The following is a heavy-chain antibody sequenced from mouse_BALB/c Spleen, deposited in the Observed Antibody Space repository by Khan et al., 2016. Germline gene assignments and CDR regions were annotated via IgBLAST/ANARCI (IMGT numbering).Heavy chain of an antibody. D-gene: IGHD2-14*01. V-gene: IGHV1S136*01. CDR3: ARDYRYDWDVMNY. CDR2: INPHNDGI. J-gene: IGHJ4*01. CDR1: GYPFTHYI. Sequence: VRLQQSGPELVKPGASVKMSCKTSGYPFTHYILHWVKQKPGQGLEWIGYINPHNDGIKYNEKFKGKATLTSDKSSSTAYMDFSSLTSEDSAVSYAARDYRYDWDVMNYWVQGTSVTVTS.